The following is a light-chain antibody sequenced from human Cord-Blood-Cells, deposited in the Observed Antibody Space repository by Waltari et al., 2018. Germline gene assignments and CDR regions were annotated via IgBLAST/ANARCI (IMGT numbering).Light chain of an antibody. CDR1: QSHVYSYGNTY. CDR2: KVS. CDR3: MQGTHWPYS. V-gene: IGKV2-30*01. Sequence: DVLMTQSPLSLPVTLGQPASIACRSIQSHVYSYGNTYLTWFQQKPGQSPRRLIYKVSNRDSGVPDRFSGSGSGTDFTLKISRVEAEDVGVYYCMQGTHWPYSFGQGTKLEIK. J-gene: IGKJ2*03.